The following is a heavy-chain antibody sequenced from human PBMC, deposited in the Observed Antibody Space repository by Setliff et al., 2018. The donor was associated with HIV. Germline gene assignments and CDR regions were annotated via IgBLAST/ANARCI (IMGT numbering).Heavy chain of an antibody. CDR1: GGSISSSNW. CDR2: IYHSGST. Sequence: TETLSLTCAVSGGSISSSNWWSWVRQPPGKGLEWIGEIYHSGSTNYNPSLKSRVTISIDKSKKQFSLKLSSVTAADTAVYYCARRPYTALVPFDYWGQGTLVTVSS. V-gene: IGHV4-4*02. CDR3: ARRPYTALVPFDY. D-gene: IGHD5-18*01. J-gene: IGHJ4*02.